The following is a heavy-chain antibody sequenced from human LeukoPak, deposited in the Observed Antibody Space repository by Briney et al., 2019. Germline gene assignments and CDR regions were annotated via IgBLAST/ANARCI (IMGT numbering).Heavy chain of an antibody. Sequence: GGSLRLSCAASGFTFSDHYMDWVRQAPGKGLEWVGRIKNKANSYTTEYAASVKGRFTVSRDDSKNALYLQMNSLKTEDTAVYYCTREGRYCSSTSCYVCLDFWGQGTLVTVPS. CDR3: TREGRYCSSTSCYVCLDF. D-gene: IGHD2-2*01. J-gene: IGHJ4*02. CDR1: GFTFSDHY. V-gene: IGHV3-72*01. CDR2: IKNKANSYTT.